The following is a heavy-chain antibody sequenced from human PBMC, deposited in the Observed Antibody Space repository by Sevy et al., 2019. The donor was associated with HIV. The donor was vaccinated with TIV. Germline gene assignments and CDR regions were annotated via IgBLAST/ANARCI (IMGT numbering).Heavy chain of an antibody. CDR1: GYTFTGYY. CDR3: ARDPEGSDYFDY. J-gene: IGHJ4*02. Sequence: ASVKVSCKASGYTFTGYYMHWVRQAPGQGLEWMGWINPNSGGTNYAQKFQGRVTMTRDTSISTAYMELSRLRSDDTAVYYCARDPEGSDYFDYWGQRTLVTVSS. V-gene: IGHV1-2*02. CDR2: INPNSGGT.